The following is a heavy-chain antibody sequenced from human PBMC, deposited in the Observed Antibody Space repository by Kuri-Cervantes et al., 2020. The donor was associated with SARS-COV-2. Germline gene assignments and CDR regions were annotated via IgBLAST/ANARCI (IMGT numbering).Heavy chain of an antibody. CDR3: SQLEFN. D-gene: IGHD1-1*01. CDR2: VYTTGRT. J-gene: IGHJ4*02. Sequence: SETLSLTCTVSNGSISSGDFYWSWSWQPAGKGLEWIGRVYTTGRTDYNPSLKSRVSVSVDTSNNQFSLQLSSMTAADTATYYCSQLEFNWGQGIPVTVSS. V-gene: IGHV4-61*02. CDR1: NGSISSGDFY.